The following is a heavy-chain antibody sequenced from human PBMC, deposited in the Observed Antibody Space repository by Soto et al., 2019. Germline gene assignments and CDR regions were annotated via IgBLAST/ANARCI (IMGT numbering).Heavy chain of an antibody. CDR2: INPNSGGT. J-gene: IGHJ4*02. CDR3: ARDRRGSPLGSFDY. V-gene: IGHV1-2*04. D-gene: IGHD2-15*01. CDR1: GYTFTGYY. Sequence: GASVKVSCKASGYTFTGYYMHWVRQAPGQGLEWMGWINPNSGGTNYAQKFQGWVTMTRDTSISTAYMELSRLRSDDTAVYYCARDRRGSPLGSFDYWGQGTLVTVSS.